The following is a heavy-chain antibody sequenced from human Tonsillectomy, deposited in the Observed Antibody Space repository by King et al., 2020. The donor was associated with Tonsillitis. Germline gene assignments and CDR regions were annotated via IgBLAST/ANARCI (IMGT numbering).Heavy chain of an antibody. J-gene: IGHJ5*02. V-gene: IGHV4-31*03. CDR3: GRYEGGVFDT. CDR2: IYNSENT. D-gene: IGHD2-15*01. Sequence: VQLQESGPGLVKPSQTLSLTCTVSGGSISGDTYYWSWIRQHPVKGLEWIGYIYNSENTYHSPSLNSRLTISGDTSKNQFSLKLSSVTAADTAVYYCGRYEGGVFDTWGQGTRVTVSS. CDR1: GGSISGDTYY.